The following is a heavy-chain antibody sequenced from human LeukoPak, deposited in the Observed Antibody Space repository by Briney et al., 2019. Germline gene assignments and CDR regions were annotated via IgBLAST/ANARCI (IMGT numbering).Heavy chain of an antibody. CDR2: FDPEDGET. V-gene: IGHV1-24*01. Sequence: ASVNVSCKVSGYTLTELSMHWVRQAPGKGLEWMGGFDPEDGETIYAQKFQGRVTMTEDTSTDTAYMELSSLRSEDTAVYYCATAPLLGLLLPFDYWGQGTLVTVSS. D-gene: IGHD3-22*01. J-gene: IGHJ4*02. CDR3: ATAPLLGLLLPFDY. CDR1: GYTLTELS.